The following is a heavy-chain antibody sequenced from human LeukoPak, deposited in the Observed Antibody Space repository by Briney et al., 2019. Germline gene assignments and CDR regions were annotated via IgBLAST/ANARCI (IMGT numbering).Heavy chain of an antibody. V-gene: IGHV4-34*01. J-gene: IGHJ4*02. CDR1: GGSFIGYH. Sequence: SETLSLTCAASGGSFIGYHWNWIRQLPGKGLEWIGEINHSGATNYNPSLKSRVTISVETSKNQFSLKLRSMTAADTAVYYCARDPTTVTSLPYYFDDWGQGTLVTVSS. CDR2: INHSGAT. D-gene: IGHD4-17*01. CDR3: ARDPTTVTSLPYYFDD.